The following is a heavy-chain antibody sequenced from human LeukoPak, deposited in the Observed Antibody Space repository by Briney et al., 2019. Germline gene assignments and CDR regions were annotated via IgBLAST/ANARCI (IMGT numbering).Heavy chain of an antibody. CDR1: GFTFNSYA. CDR2: ISYDGSNK. Sequence: GGSLRLSCAASGFTFNSYAMNWVRQAPGKGLEWVAVISYDGSNKYYADSVKGRFTISRDNSKNTLYLQMNSLRAEDTAVYYCARDFRPVVGAAGTFDYWGQGTLVTVSS. D-gene: IGHD6-13*01. V-gene: IGHV3-30*04. J-gene: IGHJ4*02. CDR3: ARDFRPVVGAAGTFDY.